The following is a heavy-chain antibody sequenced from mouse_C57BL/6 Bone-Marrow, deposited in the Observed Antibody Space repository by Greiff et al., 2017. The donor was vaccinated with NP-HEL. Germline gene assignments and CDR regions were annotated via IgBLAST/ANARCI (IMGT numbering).Heavy chain of an antibody. J-gene: IGHJ2*01. V-gene: IGHV1-80*01. CDR3: AREAYYSNYVLDY. D-gene: IGHD2-5*01. Sequence: QVQLQQSGAELVKPGASVKISCKASGYAFSSYWMNWVKQRPGKGLEWIGQIYPGDGDTNYNGKFKGKATLTADESSSTAYMQLSSLTSEDSAVYFCAREAYYSNYVLDYWGQGTTLTVSS. CDR2: IYPGDGDT. CDR1: GYAFSSYW.